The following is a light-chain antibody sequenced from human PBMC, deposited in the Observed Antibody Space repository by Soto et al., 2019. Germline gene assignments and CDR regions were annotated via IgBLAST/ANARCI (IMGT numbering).Light chain of an antibody. CDR2: DVN. J-gene: IGLJ3*02. CDR1: SSDVGAYPY. V-gene: IGLV2-11*01. CDR3: CSYAGSYTLL. Sequence: QSALTQPRSVSGSPGQSVTISCTGTSSDVGAYPYVSWFQQHPTKAPKLIIYDVNERPSGVPDRFSGSKSGNTASLTISGLQTEDEADYYCCSYAGSYTLLFGGGTKVTVL.